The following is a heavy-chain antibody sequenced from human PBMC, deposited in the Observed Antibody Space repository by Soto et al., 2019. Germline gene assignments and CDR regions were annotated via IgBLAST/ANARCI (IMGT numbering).Heavy chain of an antibody. V-gene: IGHV4-30-4*08. D-gene: IGHD4-17*01. Sequence: SETLSLTCTVSGGSISNDDYYWTWIRQPPGKGLEWIGHIYYNGNTYYNPSLKSRLTMSLDTSQNQFSLHLTSVIAADSASYFCARATTVTSSFFYSVLDVWGQGTTVTVSS. CDR1: GGSISNDDYY. CDR2: IYYNGNT. J-gene: IGHJ6*02. CDR3: ARATTVTSSFFYSVLDV.